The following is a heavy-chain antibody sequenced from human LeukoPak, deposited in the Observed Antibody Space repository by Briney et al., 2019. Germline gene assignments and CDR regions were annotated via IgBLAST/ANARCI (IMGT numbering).Heavy chain of an antibody. CDR3: ARETNIVVVVAATPNAFDI. V-gene: IGHV4-39*07. Sequence: SETLSLTCTVSGGSISSGSYYWGWIRQPPGKGLEWIGSIYYSGSTYYNPSLKSRVTISVDTSKNQFSLKLSSVTAADTAVYYCARETNIVVVVAATPNAFDIWGQGTMVTVSS. CDR1: GGSISSGSYY. CDR2: IYYSGST. J-gene: IGHJ3*02. D-gene: IGHD2-15*01.